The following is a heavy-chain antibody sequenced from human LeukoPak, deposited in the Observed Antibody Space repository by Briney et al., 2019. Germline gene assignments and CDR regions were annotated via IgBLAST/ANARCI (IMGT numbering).Heavy chain of an antibody. CDR2: IKSKTDGGTT. V-gene: IGHV3-15*01. Sequence: GGSLRLSCAASGFTFSNAWMSWVRQAPGKGLEWVGRIKSKTDGGTTDYAAPVKGRFTISRDDSKSTLYLQMNSLKTEDTAVYYCTTMPGGSSWYVFRDYWGQGTLVTVSS. CDR1: GFTFSNAW. CDR3: TTMPGGSSWYVFRDY. J-gene: IGHJ4*02. D-gene: IGHD6-13*01.